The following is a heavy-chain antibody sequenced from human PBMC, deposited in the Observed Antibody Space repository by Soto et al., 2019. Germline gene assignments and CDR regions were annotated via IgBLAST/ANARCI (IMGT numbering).Heavy chain of an antibody. Sequence: SETLSLTCTVSGGSISDYYWSWIRQRPGKGLEWIGYFSYGGGTNNSPSLKSRATISGDTSKNKFSLNLSSVTAADTAVYYCERRFGDAYTALASWGRGTLAPVSS. J-gene: IGHJ1*01. CDR1: GGSISDYY. CDR2: FSYGGGT. V-gene: IGHV4-59*12. D-gene: IGHD2-21*01. CDR3: ERRFGDAYTALAS.